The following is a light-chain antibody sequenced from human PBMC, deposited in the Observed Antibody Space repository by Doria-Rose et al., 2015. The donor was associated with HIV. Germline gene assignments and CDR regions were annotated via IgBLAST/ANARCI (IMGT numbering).Light chain of an antibody. Sequence: EIVLTQSPGTLSLSPGERATLSCRASQSFSSTYLAWYQQKPGQAPSLLIYDGSTRATGIPDRFSASGSGTDFTLAINRLEPEYLALLCCHQYGISWTFGQGTKVEI. CDR2: DGS. CDR3: HQYGISWT. J-gene: IGKJ1*01. CDR1: QSFSSTY. V-gene: IGKV3-20*01.